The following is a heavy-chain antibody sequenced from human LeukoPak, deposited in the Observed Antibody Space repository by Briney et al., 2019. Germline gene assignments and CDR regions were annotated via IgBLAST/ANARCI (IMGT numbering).Heavy chain of an antibody. CDR1: GYSFTSYW. J-gene: IGHJ4*02. CDR2: IYPGDSDT. V-gene: IGHV5-51*01. D-gene: IGHD3-9*01. CDR3: ARHYDILTGYPDTIDY. Sequence: GESLKISCKGSGYSFTSYWIGWVRQMPGKGLEWMGIIYPGDSDTRYSPSFQGQVTISADKSISTAYLQWSSLKASDTAMYYCARHYDILTGYPDTIDYWGQGTLVTVSS.